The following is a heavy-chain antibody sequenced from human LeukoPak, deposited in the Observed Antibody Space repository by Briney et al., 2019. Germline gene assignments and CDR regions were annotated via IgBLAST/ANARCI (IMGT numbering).Heavy chain of an antibody. J-gene: IGHJ6*02. V-gene: IGHV3-30*02. D-gene: IGHD2-2*01. CDR3: ATVVFGGHCSSTSCYLYGMDV. Sequence: GGSLKLSCAASGFTFSNYDMHWVRQAPGQGLEWMGIIYTNGSSKYYADSLKGRFTMSRDISKNQVYMEMNSLRAEDTAVYYCATVVFGGHCSSTSCYLYGMDVWGQGTTVTVSS. CDR1: GFTFSNYD. CDR2: IYTNGSSK.